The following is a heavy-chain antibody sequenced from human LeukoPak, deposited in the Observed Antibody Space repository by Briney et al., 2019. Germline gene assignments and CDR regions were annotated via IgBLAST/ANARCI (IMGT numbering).Heavy chain of an antibody. CDR1: TDSISSYY. CDR2: IHYSGST. V-gene: IGHV4-59*01. CDR3: ARLIRYFDWFPFDY. J-gene: IGHJ4*02. Sequence: SETLSLTCTVSTDSISSYYWRWIRQPPGKGLEWIGYIHYSGSTNYNPSLKSRVTISVDTSKNQFSLKLTSVTAADTAVYYCARLIRYFDWFPFDYWGQGTLVTVSS. D-gene: IGHD3-9*01.